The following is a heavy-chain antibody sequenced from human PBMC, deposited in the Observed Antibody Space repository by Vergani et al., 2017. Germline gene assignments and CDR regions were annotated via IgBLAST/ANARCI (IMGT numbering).Heavy chain of an antibody. CDR3: AKDKFLIPPDAFDI. D-gene: IGHD2-2*02. J-gene: IGHJ3*02. CDR1: PFPFRLFP. Sequence: EVQLLESGGGLVHPPASLLLPAPPDPFPFRLFPLPWLPQAPGKGLECRSAISGSGGSTYYADSVKGRFTISRDNSKNTLYLQMNSLRAEDTAVYYCAKDKFLIPPDAFDIWGQGTMVTVSS. V-gene: IGHV3-23*01. CDR2: ISGSGGST.